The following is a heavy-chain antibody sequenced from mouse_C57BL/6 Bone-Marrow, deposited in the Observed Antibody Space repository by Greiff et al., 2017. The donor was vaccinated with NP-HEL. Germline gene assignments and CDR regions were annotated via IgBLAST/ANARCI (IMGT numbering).Heavy chain of an antibody. Sequence: QVQLQQSGPELVKPGASVKISCKASGYAFSSSWMNWVKQRPGKGLEWIGRIYPGDGDTNYNGKFKGKATLTADKSSSTAYMQLSSLTSEDSAVYFCAQLGREKGYWGQGTTLTVSS. CDR2: IYPGDGDT. CDR1: GYAFSSSW. CDR3: AQLGREKGY. V-gene: IGHV1-82*01. J-gene: IGHJ2*01. D-gene: IGHD4-1*02.